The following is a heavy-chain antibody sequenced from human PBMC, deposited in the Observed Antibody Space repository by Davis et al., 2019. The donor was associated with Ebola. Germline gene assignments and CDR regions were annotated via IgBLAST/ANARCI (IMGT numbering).Heavy chain of an antibody. Sequence: MPSETLSLTCTVSGGSISSGGYYWSWIRQHPGKGLEWIGYIYYSGSTYYNPSLKSRVTISVDTSKNQFSLKLSSVTAADTAVYYCAREGPYGDCFDYWGQGTLVTVSS. CDR2: IYYSGST. J-gene: IGHJ4*02. D-gene: IGHD4-17*01. CDR3: AREGPYGDCFDY. CDR1: GGSISSGGYY. V-gene: IGHV4-31*03.